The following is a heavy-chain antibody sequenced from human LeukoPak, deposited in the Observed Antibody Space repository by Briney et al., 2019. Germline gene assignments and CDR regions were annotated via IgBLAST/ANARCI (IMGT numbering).Heavy chain of an antibody. CDR1: GFTFDHYS. D-gene: IGHD7-27*01. Sequence: GGSLRLSCAASGFTFDHYSMHWVRQAPGKGLEWVSRINTDESITTYADSVKGRFTMSRDNAKNTLYLQLNNLRAEDTAVYYCARGTAGTGLDYWGQGTLITGSS. V-gene: IGHV3-74*01. CDR3: ARGTAGTGLDY. J-gene: IGHJ4*02. CDR2: INTDESIT.